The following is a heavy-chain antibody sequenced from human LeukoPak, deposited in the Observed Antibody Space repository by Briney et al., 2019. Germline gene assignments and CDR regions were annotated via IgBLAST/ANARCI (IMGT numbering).Heavy chain of an antibody. CDR1: GFTFNSYA. J-gene: IGHJ4*02. Sequence: GGSLRLSCAASGFTFNSYAMHWVRQAPGKGLEWVAVISYDGSNKFYADSVKGRFTLSRDNSKNTLYLQMNSLRIEDTAVYYCGRGSVGFGELNYWGQGTLVTVSS. CDR3: GRGSVGFGELNY. CDR2: ISYDGSNK. D-gene: IGHD3-10*01. V-gene: IGHV3-30-3*01.